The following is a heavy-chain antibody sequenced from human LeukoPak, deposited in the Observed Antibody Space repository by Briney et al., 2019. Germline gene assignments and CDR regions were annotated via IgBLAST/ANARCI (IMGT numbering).Heavy chain of an antibody. D-gene: IGHD3-10*01. CDR2: ISGSGGST. CDR3: AKRPNPPGVYFDY. CDR1: GFTFSSYA. Sequence: PGGSLRLSCAASGFTFSSYAMSWVRQAPGKGQEWVSAISGSGGSTYYADSVKGRFTISRDNSKNTLYLQMNSLRAEDTAVYYCAKRPNPPGVYFDYWGQGTLVTVSS. V-gene: IGHV3-23*01. J-gene: IGHJ4*02.